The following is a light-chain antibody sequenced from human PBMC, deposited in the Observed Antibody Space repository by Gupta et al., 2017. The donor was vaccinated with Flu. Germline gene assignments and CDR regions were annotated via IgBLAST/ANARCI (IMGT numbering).Light chain of an antibody. Sequence: NFMLTQPLSVSESPGKTVSISCVRSRGSIADDFVEWYQHRPGRAPTSVCYKNDQRPSGVSDRFAASIESSTNSAPPIISEREADDEEYYYCPASSDNMVFGGGTKLTVL. V-gene: IGLV6-57*03. CDR2: KND. CDR1: RGSIADDF. CDR3: PASSDNMV. J-gene: IGLJ2*01.